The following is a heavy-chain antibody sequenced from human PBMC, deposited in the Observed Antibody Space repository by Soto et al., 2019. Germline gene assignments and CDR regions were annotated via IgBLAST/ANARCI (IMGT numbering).Heavy chain of an antibody. J-gene: IGHJ3*02. CDR3: ARVPLGIQGAFDI. CDR1: GFTVSSNY. Sequence: GGSLRLSCAASGFTVSSNYMSWVRQAPGKGLEWVSVIYSGGSTYYADSVKGRFTISRHNSKNTLYLQMNSLRAEDTAVYYCARVPLGIQGAFDIWGQGTMVTVSS. D-gene: IGHD7-27*01. V-gene: IGHV3-66*01. CDR2: IYSGGST.